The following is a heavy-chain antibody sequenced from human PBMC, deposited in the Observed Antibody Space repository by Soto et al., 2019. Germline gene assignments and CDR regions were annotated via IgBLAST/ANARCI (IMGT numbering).Heavy chain of an antibody. Sequence: ASVKVSSKASGYTFTSYGISSLRQSPGQGLEWMGWISAYNGNTNYAQKLQGRVTMTTDTSTSTAYMELRSLRSDDTAVYYCARDGPGGNYYDSSGPKQMFDNWGQGTRVTVSS. V-gene: IGHV1-18*01. CDR2: ISAYNGNT. CDR3: ARDGPGGNYYDSSGPKQMFDN. J-gene: IGHJ4*02. D-gene: IGHD3-22*01. CDR1: GYTFTSYG.